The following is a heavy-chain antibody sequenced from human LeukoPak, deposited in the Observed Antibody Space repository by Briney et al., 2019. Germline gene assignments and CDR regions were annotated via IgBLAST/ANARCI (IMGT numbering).Heavy chain of an antibody. CDR3: ARSSAAAAPFDY. Sequence: ASVKVSCKASGYTFTSYDINWVRQATGQGLEWMGWMNPNSGNTGYAQKFQGRVTITRNTSISTAYMELSSLRSEDTAVYYCARSSAAAAPFDYWGQGTLVTVSS. CDR1: GYTFTSYD. CDR2: MNPNSGNT. J-gene: IGHJ4*02. D-gene: IGHD2-2*01. V-gene: IGHV1-8*03.